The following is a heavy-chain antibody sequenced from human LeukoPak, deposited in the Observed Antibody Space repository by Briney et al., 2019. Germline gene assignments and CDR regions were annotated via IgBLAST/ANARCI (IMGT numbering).Heavy chain of an antibody. Sequence: ASVKVSCKASGGTFSSYALSWVRQAPGQGLEWMGGIIPIFGTANYAQKFQGRVTITADESTSTAYMELSSLRSEDTAVYYCARDYYDILTGYYLLDYWGQGTLVTVSS. CDR1: GGTFSSYA. CDR3: ARDYYDILTGYYLLDY. CDR2: IIPIFGTA. V-gene: IGHV1-69*13. J-gene: IGHJ4*02. D-gene: IGHD3-9*01.